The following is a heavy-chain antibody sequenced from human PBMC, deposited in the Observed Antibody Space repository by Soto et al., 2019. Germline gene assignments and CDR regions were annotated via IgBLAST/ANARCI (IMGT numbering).Heavy chain of an antibody. CDR3: AREKVRYYDFWSGPRYFDY. CDR1: GGTFSSYT. J-gene: IGHJ4*02. Sequence: VKVSCKASGGTFSSYTISWVRQAPGQGLEWMGRIIPILGIANYAQKFQGRVTITADKSTSTAYMELSSLRSEDTAVYYCAREKVRYYDFWSGPRYFDYWGQGTLVTVSS. D-gene: IGHD3-3*01. CDR2: IIPILGIA. V-gene: IGHV1-69*04.